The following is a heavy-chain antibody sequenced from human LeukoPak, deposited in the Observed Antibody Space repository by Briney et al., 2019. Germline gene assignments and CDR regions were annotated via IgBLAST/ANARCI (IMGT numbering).Heavy chain of an antibody. D-gene: IGHD3-3*01. CDR2: MNPNSGNT. J-gene: IGHJ4*02. Sequence: ASVKVSCKASGYTFTSSDINWVRQATGQGLEWMGWMNPNSGNTGYAQKFQGRVTMTRNTSISTAYMELSSLRSEDTAVYYCARVCWSGYYFLCYWGQGTLVTVSS. V-gene: IGHV1-8*01. CDR1: GYTFTSSD. CDR3: ARVCWSGYYFLCY.